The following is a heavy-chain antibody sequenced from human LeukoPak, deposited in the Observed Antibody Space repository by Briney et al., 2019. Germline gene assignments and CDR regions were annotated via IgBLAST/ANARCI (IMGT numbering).Heavy chain of an antibody. J-gene: IGHJ4*02. CDR2: IRYEGSDK. CDR1: GFTFRTYG. D-gene: IGHD3-9*01. CDR3: AKAQKRDILTGYYTAFAS. V-gene: IGHV3-30*02. Sequence: PGGSLRLSCAASGFTFRTYGMHWVRQAPGKGLEWVASIRYEGSDKYYAAAVKGRFHISRDNSKNTLYLQMNSLRAEDTAVYYCAKAQKRDILTGYYTAFASWGQGTLVTVSS.